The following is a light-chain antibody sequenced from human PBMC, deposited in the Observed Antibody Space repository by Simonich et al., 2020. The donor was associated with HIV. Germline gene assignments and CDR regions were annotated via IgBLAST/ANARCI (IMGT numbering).Light chain of an antibody. Sequence: DIQMTQSPSSLSASVGDRVTITGRKSQSISSYLNWYQHKPGKAPKLLIYASSSLQSGVPSRFSGSGSGTDFTLTISSLQPEDFATYYCQQSYNTLSITFGQGTRLEIK. V-gene: IGKV1-39*01. CDR1: QSISSY. J-gene: IGKJ5*01. CDR3: QQSYNTLSIT. CDR2: ASS.